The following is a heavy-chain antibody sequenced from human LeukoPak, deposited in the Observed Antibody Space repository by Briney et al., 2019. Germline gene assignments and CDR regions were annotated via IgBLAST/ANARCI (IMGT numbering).Heavy chain of an antibody. CDR1: GFTFSTYE. D-gene: IGHD1-1*01. CDR3: VRDGGLEGDAFDI. CDR2: ISGSGSAK. J-gene: IGHJ3*02. V-gene: IGHV3-48*03. Sequence: GGSLGLSCTASGFTFSTYEMNWVRQAPGKGLEWVSYISGSGSAKHYADSVKGRFTISRDNAKNSLYLQMNSLRADDTAVYYCVRDGGLEGDAFDIWGQGTMVTVSS.